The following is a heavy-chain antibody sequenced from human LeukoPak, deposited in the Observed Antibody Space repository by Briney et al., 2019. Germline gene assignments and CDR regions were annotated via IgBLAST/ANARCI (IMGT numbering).Heavy chain of an antibody. Sequence: GGSLRLSCAASGFTFTNDFMTWVRQAPGKGLEWVSYISSSGSTIYYADSVKGRFTISRAYSKNTLYLQMKSLRVDDTAVYYCAKSVEHSNYRKFHDWGQGTLVTVSS. V-gene: IGHV3-48*01. CDR3: AKSVEHSNYRKFHD. CDR2: ISSSGSTI. CDR1: GFTFTNDF. J-gene: IGHJ4*02. D-gene: IGHD4-11*01.